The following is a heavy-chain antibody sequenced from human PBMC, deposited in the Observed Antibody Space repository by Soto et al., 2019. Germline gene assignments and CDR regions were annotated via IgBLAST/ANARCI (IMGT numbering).Heavy chain of an antibody. J-gene: IGHJ3*02. CDR1: GYTLTELS. CDR3: APEINHRPYSSGPSGGAFDI. CDR2: FDPEDGET. Sequence: ASVKVSCKVSGYTLTELSMHWVRQAPGKGLEWMGGFDPEDGETIYAQKFQGRVTMTEDTSTDTAYMELSSLRSEDTAVYYCAPEINHRPYSSGPSGGAFDIWGQGTMVTVSS. D-gene: IGHD6-19*01. V-gene: IGHV1-24*01.